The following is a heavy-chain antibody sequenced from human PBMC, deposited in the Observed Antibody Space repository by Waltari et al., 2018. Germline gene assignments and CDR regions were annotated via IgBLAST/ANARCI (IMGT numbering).Heavy chain of an antibody. Sequence: QVQLQPWGAGLLMPSETLSLTCSVYGGSFSGYYWSWIRQPPVKGLEWIGEINHSGSTNYNPSLKSRVTISVDTSKNQFSLKLSSVTAADTAVYYCARKMRNGGTFDYWGQGTLVTVSS. J-gene: IGHJ4*02. CDR3: ARKMRNGGTFDY. D-gene: IGHD1-1*01. CDR1: GGSFSGYY. CDR2: INHSGST. V-gene: IGHV4-34*01.